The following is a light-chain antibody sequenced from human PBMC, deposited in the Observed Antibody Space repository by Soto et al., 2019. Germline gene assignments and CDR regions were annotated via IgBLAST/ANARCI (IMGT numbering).Light chain of an antibody. Sequence: HSALTQPASVSGSPGQSITISCTGTSSDVGGYNYVSWYQQHPGKAPKLMIYDVCNRPSGVSNRFSGSKSGNTASLTISGLQAEDEAAYYCSSYTSSSTQVFGGGTKLTVL. CDR2: DVC. V-gene: IGLV2-14*01. CDR3: SSYTSSSTQV. CDR1: SSDVGGYNY. J-gene: IGLJ3*02.